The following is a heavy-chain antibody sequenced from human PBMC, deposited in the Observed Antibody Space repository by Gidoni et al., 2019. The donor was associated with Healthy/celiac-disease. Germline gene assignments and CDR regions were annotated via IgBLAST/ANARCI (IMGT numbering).Heavy chain of an antibody. V-gene: IGHV3-48*02. CDR3: ARGEVDYYDSSGYYY. D-gene: IGHD3-22*01. CDR1: GFPFSSYS. CDR2: ISSSSSTI. Sequence: EVQLVESGGGLVQPGGSLRLSCAASGFPFSSYSMNWVRQAPGKGLEWVSYISSSSSTIYYADSVKGRFTISRDNAKNSLYLQMNSLRDEDTAVYYCARGEVDYYDSSGYYYWGQGTLVTVSS. J-gene: IGHJ4*02.